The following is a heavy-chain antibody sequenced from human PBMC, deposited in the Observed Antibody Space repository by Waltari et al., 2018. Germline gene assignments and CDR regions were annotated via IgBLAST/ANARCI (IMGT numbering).Heavy chain of an antibody. D-gene: IGHD6-25*01. Sequence: EVQLLESGGGLVQPGGSLRLSCAASGFTFSSYAMSWVRQAPGKGLEWVSAISGSGGSTYYADSVKGRFTISRDNSKNTLYLQMNSQRAEDTAVYYCARVSKQRTKTGNFDYWGQGTLVTVSS. V-gene: IGHV3-23*01. CDR3: ARVSKQRTKTGNFDY. J-gene: IGHJ4*02. CDR2: ISGSGGST. CDR1: GFTFSSYA.